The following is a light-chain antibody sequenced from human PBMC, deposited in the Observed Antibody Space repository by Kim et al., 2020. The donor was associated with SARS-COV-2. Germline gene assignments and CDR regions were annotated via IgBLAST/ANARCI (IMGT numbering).Light chain of an antibody. CDR2: GTS. CDR3: QQYDRSPYT. V-gene: IGKV3-20*01. Sequence: EIVLTQSPGTLSLSPGERATLSCRASQSVASNHLAWFQQKPGQAPRLLVYGTSSRATGIPDRFSGSGSGTDFTLTISRLEPEDFAIYYCQQYDRSPYTFGQWTKLEI. J-gene: IGKJ2*01. CDR1: QSVASNH.